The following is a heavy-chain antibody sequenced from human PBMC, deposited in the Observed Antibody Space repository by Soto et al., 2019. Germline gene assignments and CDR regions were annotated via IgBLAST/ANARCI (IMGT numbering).Heavy chain of an antibody. V-gene: IGHV1-69*01. CDR3: ARGRVAAGRRRHYYYYGTDV. CDR1: GGTFSSYA. J-gene: IGHJ6*02. D-gene: IGHD6-13*01. Sequence: QVQLVQSGAEVKKPGSSVKVSCKASGGTFSSYAISWVRQAPGQGLEWMGGIIPIFGTANYAQKFQGRVTITADESTSTAYMELSSLRSEDTAVYYCARGRVAAGRRRHYYYYGTDVWGQGTTVTVSS. CDR2: IIPIFGTA.